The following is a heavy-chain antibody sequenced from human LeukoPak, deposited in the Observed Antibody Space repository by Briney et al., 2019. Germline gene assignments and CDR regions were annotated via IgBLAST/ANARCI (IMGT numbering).Heavy chain of an antibody. Sequence: PGRSLRLSCAASGFTFRGNGMHWVRQAPGKGLEWVAIIWYDGSNRYYADSVKGRFTISRDNSKNTLFLQMNSLTAEDTAVYNCARDQGTSVTAMVGGHFDYWGPGTLVTVSS. V-gene: IGHV3-33*01. CDR3: ARDQGTSVTAMVGGHFDY. D-gene: IGHD4-17*01. J-gene: IGHJ4*02. CDR1: GFTFRGNG. CDR2: IWYDGSNR.